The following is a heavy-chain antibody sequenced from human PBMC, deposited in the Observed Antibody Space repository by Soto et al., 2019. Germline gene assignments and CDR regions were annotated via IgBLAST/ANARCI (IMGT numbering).Heavy chain of an antibody. CDR1: GYSFTSSD. J-gene: IGHJ6*03. Sequence: QVQLVQSGAEVKKPGASVKVSCKASGYSFTSSDMNWVRQVPGQGPEWMGWMNPNSADTGYAQKFQGRMTMSRDMSTRTMYMELSGLTSEDTAVYYCARGGFLEPHMDVWGRGTTVTVSS. CDR2: MNPNSADT. V-gene: IGHV1-8*01. CDR3: ARGGFLEPHMDV.